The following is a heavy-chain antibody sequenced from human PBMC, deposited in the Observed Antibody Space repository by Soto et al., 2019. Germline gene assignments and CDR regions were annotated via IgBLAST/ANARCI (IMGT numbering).Heavy chain of an antibody. V-gene: IGHV3-30*03. Sequence: LRLSCAASGFTFSSYGMHWVRQAPGKGLEWAAVISYDGNNKYYAESVKGRFTISRDTPKNTLYLQMNSLRPEDTAVYYCVADYVATDTFDIWGRGTMVTVSS. CDR3: VADYVATDTFDI. D-gene: IGHD3-10*02. CDR2: ISYDGNNK. J-gene: IGHJ3*02. CDR1: GFTFSSYG.